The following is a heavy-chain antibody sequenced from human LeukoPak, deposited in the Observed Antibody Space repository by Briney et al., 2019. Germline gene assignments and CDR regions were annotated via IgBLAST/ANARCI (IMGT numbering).Heavy chain of an antibody. V-gene: IGHV4-34*01. CDR1: GGSFSGYY. CDR2: INHSGST. CDR3: AREGYCSSTSCYFQGVYFQR. D-gene: IGHD2-2*01. J-gene: IGHJ1*01. Sequence: SETLSLTCAVYGGSFSGYYWSWIRQPPGKGLEWIGEINHSGSTNYNPSLKSRVTISVDTSKNQFSLKLSSVTAADTAVYYCAREGYCSSTSCYFQGVYFQRWGQGTLVTVSS.